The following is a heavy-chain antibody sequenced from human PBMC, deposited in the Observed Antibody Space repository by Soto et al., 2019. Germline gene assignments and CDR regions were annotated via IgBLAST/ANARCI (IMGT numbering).Heavy chain of an antibody. D-gene: IGHD2-2*01. J-gene: IGHJ6*03. CDR2: ISAYNGNT. V-gene: IGHV1-18*01. CDR3: ARDREDIVVVPAAPHRDYYYYYMDV. Sequence: ASVNVSCKASGCTFTRYGISWVRQAHGQGLEWMGWISAYNGNTNYAQKLQGRVTMTTDTSTSTAYMELRSLRSDDTAVYYCARDREDIVVVPAAPHRDYYYYYMDVWGKGTTVTVSS. CDR1: GCTFTRYG.